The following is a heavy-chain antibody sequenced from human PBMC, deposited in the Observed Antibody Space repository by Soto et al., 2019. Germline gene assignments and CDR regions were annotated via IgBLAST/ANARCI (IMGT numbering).Heavy chain of an antibody. CDR3: ASYNWNDVKAFDF. CDR2: ISSSSGTI. CDR1: GFTFGIYS. J-gene: IGHJ3*01. Sequence: GGSLRLSCAASGFTFGIYSMNWVRQAPGKGLEWVSYISSSSGTIWYADSVKGRFTISRDNAQNSLYLQMNSLRAEDTAVYYCASYNWNDVKAFDFWGQGTRVTVSS. V-gene: IGHV3-48*04. D-gene: IGHD1-1*01.